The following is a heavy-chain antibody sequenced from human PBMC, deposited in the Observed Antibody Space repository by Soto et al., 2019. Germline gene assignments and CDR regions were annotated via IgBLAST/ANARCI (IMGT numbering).Heavy chain of an antibody. CDR3: ARGVDYDFWSGAADY. Sequence: GGSLRLSCAASGFTFSSYAMHWVRQAPGKGLEWVAVISYDGSNKYYADSVKGRFTISRDNSKNTLYLQMNSLRAEDTAVYYCARGVDYDFWSGAADYWGQGT. CDR1: GFTFSSYA. D-gene: IGHD3-3*01. V-gene: IGHV3-30-3*01. CDR2: ISYDGSNK. J-gene: IGHJ4*02.